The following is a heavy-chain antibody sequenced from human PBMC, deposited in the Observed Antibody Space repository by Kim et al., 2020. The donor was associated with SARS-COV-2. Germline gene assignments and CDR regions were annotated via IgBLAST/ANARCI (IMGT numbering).Heavy chain of an antibody. Sequence: SQTLSLTCTVSGGSISSSSYYWGWIRQPPGKGLEWIGSIYYSGSTYYNPSLKSRVTISVDTSKNQFSLKLSSVTAADTAVYYCARDGGKQQPALDAFDIWGQGTMVTVSS. CDR2: IYYSGST. J-gene: IGHJ3*02. D-gene: IGHD6-13*01. CDR1: GGSISSSSYY. V-gene: IGHV4-39*07. CDR3: ARDGGKQQPALDAFDI.